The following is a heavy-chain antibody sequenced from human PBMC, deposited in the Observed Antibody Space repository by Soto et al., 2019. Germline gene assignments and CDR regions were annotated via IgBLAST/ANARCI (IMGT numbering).Heavy chain of an antibody. J-gene: IGHJ6*02. D-gene: IGHD3-9*01. CDR3: ARAARGGLSGMDV. Sequence: ETLSLTCTVSGGSISDDYWSWIRQSPGKGLEWIGHISHSGSTNYNPSLKSRVTISVDTSKRQFSLKLSSVTAADTAVYYCARAARGGLSGMDVWGQGTMVTVSS. V-gene: IGHV4-59*01. CDR1: GGSISDDY. CDR2: ISHSGST.